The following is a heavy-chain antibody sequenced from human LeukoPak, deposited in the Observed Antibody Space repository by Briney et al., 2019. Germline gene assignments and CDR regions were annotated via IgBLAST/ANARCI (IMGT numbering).Heavy chain of an antibody. CDR2: IIPIFGTA. CDR1: GGTFSSYA. CDR3: TREVGARKALGY. Sequence: ASVKVSCKASGGTFSSYAISWVRQAPGQGLEWMGGIIPIFGTANYAQKFQGRVTITTDESTSTAYMELSSLRSEDTAVYYCTREVGARKALGYWGEGTLVTVSS. V-gene: IGHV1-69*05. J-gene: IGHJ4*02. D-gene: IGHD1-26*01.